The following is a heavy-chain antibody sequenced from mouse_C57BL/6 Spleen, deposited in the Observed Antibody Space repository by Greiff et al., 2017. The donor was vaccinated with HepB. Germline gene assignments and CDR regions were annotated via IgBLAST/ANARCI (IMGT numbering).Heavy chain of an antibody. Sequence: VQLQQPGAELVKPGASVKLSCKASGYTFTSYWMHWVKQRPGQGLEWIGMIHPNSGSTNYNEKFKSKATLTVDKSSSTAYMQLSSLTSEYSAVYYCARRDWDYFDYWGQGTTLTVSS. CDR3: ARRDWDYFDY. D-gene: IGHD4-1*01. V-gene: IGHV1-64*01. CDR2: IHPNSGST. CDR1: GYTFTSYW. J-gene: IGHJ2*01.